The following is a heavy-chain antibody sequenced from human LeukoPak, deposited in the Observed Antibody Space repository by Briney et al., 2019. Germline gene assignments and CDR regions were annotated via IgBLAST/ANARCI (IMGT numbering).Heavy chain of an antibody. Sequence: SETLSLTCAVYGGSFSGYYWSWIRQPPGKGLEWIGEINHSGSTNYNPSLKSRVTISVDTSKNQFSLMLSSVTAADTAVYYCASNVRYCSSTSCYTVRYWGQGTLVTVSS. V-gene: IGHV4-34*01. CDR2: INHSGST. D-gene: IGHD2-2*02. CDR1: GGSFSGYY. J-gene: IGHJ4*02. CDR3: ASNVRYCSSTSCYTVRY.